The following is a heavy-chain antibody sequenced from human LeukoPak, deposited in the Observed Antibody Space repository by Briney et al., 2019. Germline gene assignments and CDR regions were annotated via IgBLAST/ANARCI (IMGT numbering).Heavy chain of an antibody. CDR3: ARDLIDYYYGMDV. CDR1: GGSVSSGSYY. CDR2: IYYSGGT. J-gene: IGHJ6*02. D-gene: IGHD3-22*01. V-gene: IGHV4-61*01. Sequence: SETLSLTCTVSGGSVSSGSYYWSWIRQPPGKGLEWIGYIYYSGGTNYNPSLKSRVTISVDTSKNQFSLKLSSVTAADTAVYYCARDLIDYYYGMDVWGQGTTVTVSS.